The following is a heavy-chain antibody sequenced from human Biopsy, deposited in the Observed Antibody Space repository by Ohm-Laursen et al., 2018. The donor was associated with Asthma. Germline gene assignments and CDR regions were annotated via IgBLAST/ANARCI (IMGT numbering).Heavy chain of an antibody. Sequence: PSVKVSCKSLGGTFNTYVIGWARQAPGQGLEWMGGINSVFGTTTYPQKFQDRVTITADDSTSTVYMELSSLRSEGTAVYYCARKAGSCISRTCYSLDFWGQGILVTVSS. CDR1: GGTFNTYV. CDR3: ARKAGSCISRTCYSLDF. J-gene: IGHJ4*02. V-gene: IGHV1-69*01. CDR2: INSVFGTT. D-gene: IGHD2-2*01.